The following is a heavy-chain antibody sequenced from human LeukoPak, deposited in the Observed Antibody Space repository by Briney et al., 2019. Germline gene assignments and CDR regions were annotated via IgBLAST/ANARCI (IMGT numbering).Heavy chain of an antibody. CDR3: ARIGAGSSRDY. CDR1: GFIFSSYA. J-gene: IGHJ4*02. V-gene: IGHV3-23*01. CDR2: ISHSGGST. D-gene: IGHD6-13*01. Sequence: GGSLRLSCPASGFIFSSYAMSWVRQAPGKGLEWVSGISHSGGSTYYADSVKGRFTISRDNSKNTLYLQMNSLRAEDTAVYYCARIGAGSSRDYWGQGTLVTVSS.